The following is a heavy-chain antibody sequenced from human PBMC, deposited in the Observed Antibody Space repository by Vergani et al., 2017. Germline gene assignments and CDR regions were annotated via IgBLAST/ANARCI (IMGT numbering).Heavy chain of an antibody. Sequence: EVQLVETGGGLIQPGGSLRLSCAASGFTVSSNYMSWVRQAPGKGLEWVSVISGSGGSTYYADSVKGRFTISRDNSKNTLYLQMNSLRAEDTAVYYCARGRRGYYYGSGSQLSPSYYYYMDVWGKGTTVTVSS. CDR3: ARGRRGYYYGSGSQLSPSYYYYMDV. J-gene: IGHJ6*03. D-gene: IGHD3-10*01. CDR2: ISGSGGST. CDR1: GFTVSSNY. V-gene: IGHV3-53*02.